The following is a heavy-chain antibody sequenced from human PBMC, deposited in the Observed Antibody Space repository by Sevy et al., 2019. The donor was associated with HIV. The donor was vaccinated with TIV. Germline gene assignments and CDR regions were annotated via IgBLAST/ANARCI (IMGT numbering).Heavy chain of an antibody. Sequence: GGSLRLSCIGSGFTFGDYGVSWFRQAPGKGLEWVGFMRSKTYGGTIEYAASVKGRFTMSRDDSKSIACLQMNSLKIETTAVYYCSRALGSYGNYFTSWGQGTLVTVSS. J-gene: IGHJ4*02. V-gene: IGHV3-49*03. CDR2: MRSKTYGGTI. CDR3: SRALGSYGNYFTS. D-gene: IGHD4-4*01. CDR1: GFTFGDYG.